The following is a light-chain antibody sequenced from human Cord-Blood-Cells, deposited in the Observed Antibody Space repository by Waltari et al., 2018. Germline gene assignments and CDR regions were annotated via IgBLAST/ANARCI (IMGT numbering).Light chain of an antibody. CDR2: WAS. CDR3: QQYYSTPFT. CDR1: QRVLYSSNNKNY. V-gene: IGKV4-1*01. J-gene: IGKJ3*01. Sequence: DIVMTQSPDSLAVSLGERATINCKSSQRVLYSSNNKNYLEWYQQKPGQPPKLLIYWASTRESGFPDRFSGSGSGTDFTLTISSLQAEDGAVYYCQQYYSTPFTFGPVTKVDIK.